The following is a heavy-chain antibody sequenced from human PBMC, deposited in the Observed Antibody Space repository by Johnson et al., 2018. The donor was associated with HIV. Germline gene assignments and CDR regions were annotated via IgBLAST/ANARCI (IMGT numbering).Heavy chain of an antibody. D-gene: IGHD3-10*01. V-gene: IGHV3-33*08. CDR2: IWYDGTDK. Sequence: QMQLVESGGALVQPGGSLRLSCAASGFTVSSNYMSWVRQAPGKGLEWVAVIWYDGTDKYYADSVRGRFPISSANSKNTLYLQMNSRRAEDTAVYYCARPPPFMGNYGSGSWWAFDIWGQGTMVTVSS. CDR1: GFTVSSNY. J-gene: IGHJ3*02. CDR3: ARPPPFMGNYGSGSWWAFDI.